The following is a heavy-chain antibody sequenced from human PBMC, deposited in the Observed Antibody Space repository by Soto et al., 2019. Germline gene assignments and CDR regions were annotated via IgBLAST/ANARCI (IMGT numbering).Heavy chain of an antibody. CDR2: IVPIVDTS. Sequence: SVKVSCKSSGYTFSSYAISCVRQAPGQGLEWMGGIVPIVDTSTYAQKFQGRVTITADESTSTAYMELSSLRSEDTAVYYCASVERQQLDPSRFDYWGQGTLVTVSS. J-gene: IGHJ4*02. D-gene: IGHD6-13*01. V-gene: IGHV1-69*13. CDR1: GYTFSSYA. CDR3: ASVERQQLDPSRFDY.